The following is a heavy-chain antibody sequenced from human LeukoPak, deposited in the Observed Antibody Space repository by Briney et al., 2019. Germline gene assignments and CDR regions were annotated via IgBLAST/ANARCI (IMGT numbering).Heavy chain of an antibody. V-gene: IGHV4-39*02. CDR3: ARLVAVAGVFDY. CDR1: GGSISSSNYY. CDR2: IYYSGST. Sequence: KSSETLSLTCTVSGGSISSSNYYWGWIRQPPGKGLEWIGNIYYSGSTYYNPSLKSRVTISVDTSKNHFSLKLSSVTAADTAVYYCARLVAVAGVFDYWGQGTLVTVSS. J-gene: IGHJ4*02. D-gene: IGHD6-19*01.